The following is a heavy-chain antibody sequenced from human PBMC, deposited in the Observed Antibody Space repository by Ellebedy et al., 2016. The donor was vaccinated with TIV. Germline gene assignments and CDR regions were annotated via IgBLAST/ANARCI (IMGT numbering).Heavy chain of an antibody. CDR2: ITPSGTGT. CDR3: ANGRNGIMDAFDI. D-gene: IGHD1-14*01. CDR1: GFTVSSNY. J-gene: IGHJ3*02. V-gene: IGHV3-53*01. Sequence: GESLKISCAASGFTVSSNYMSWVRQAPGKGLEWVSVITPSGTGTKSADSVKGRFTISRDNSKNTLHLQMNGLRAEDTALYYCANGRNGIMDAFDIWGQGTMVTVSS.